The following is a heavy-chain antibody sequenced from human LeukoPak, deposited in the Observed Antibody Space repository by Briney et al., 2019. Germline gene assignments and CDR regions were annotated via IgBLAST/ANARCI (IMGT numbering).Heavy chain of an antibody. D-gene: IGHD2-15*01. CDR1: GGSLNTHY. V-gene: IGHV4-59*08. J-gene: IGHJ4*02. CDR2: ISYSGIT. Sequence: SETLSLTCSVSGGSLNTHYWTWVRQPPGKGLEWLGYISYSGITPYHPSLRSRVTISLERANNQFSVKVASVTATDTAMYFWARRSCASGNCYENSFDSWGQGILVIVSS. CDR3: ARRSCASGNCYENSFDS.